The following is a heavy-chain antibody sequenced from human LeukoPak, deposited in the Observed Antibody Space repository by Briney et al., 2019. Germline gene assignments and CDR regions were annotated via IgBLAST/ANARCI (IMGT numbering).Heavy chain of an antibody. V-gene: IGHV3-30*02. CDR3: AKEHYYDSSGPHFGY. J-gene: IGHJ4*02. CDR1: GFTFSSYG. CDR2: IRYDGTNI. D-gene: IGHD3-22*01. Sequence: PGGSLRLSCAASGFTFSSYGMHWVRQAPGKGLEWVAFIRYDGTNIHYADSVKGRFTISRDNSKNTLYLQMNSLRAEDTAVYYCAKEHYYDSSGPHFGYWGQGTLVTVSS.